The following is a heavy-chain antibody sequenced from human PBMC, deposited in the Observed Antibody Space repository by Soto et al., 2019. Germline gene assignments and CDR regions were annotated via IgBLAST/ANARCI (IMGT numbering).Heavy chain of an antibody. CDR2: IRSKAYGGTT. D-gene: IGHD1-26*01. J-gene: IGHJ4*02. CDR3: TTREGTRTGRPFDY. CDR1: GFTFGDYA. V-gene: IGHV3-49*04. Sequence: EVQLVESGGGLVQPGRSLRLSCTASGFTFGDYAMSWVRQAPGKGLEWVGFIRSKAYGGTTEYAASVKGGFTISRDDSKSIAYLQMNSLKTEDTAVYYCTTREGTRTGRPFDYWGQGTLVTVSS.